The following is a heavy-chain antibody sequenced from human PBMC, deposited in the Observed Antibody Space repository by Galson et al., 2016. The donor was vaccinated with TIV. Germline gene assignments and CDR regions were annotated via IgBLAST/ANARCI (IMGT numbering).Heavy chain of an antibody. V-gene: IGHV2-70*11. J-gene: IGHJ4*02. CDR3: ARTAFTHFSGGSVFFYFDY. D-gene: IGHD1-1*01. CDR1: GFSLSTTGMC. CDR2: IDWDDEK. Sequence: PALVKPTQSLTLTCTFSGFSLSTTGMCVGWIRQSPGKALEWLAGIDWDDEKYYSKSLKTRLTITKDPSKNQVLLTMTDMDPGDTGTYFCARTAFTHFSGGSVFFYFDYWGQGSLVTVSS.